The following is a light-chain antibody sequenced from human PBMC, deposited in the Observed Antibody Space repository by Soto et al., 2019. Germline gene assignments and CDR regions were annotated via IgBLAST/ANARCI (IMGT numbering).Light chain of an antibody. Sequence: EIVLTQSPATLSLSPGERATLSCRASQSVAYTYLAWFQQKPGQAPRLLIYGASNRATGIPDRFSGSGSGTDSTLPLSPLAPEDSAVYYCQPYGTSHFQFCRGTKGDIK. V-gene: IGKV3-20*01. CDR2: GAS. CDR3: QPYGTSHFQ. CDR1: QSVAYTY. J-gene: IGKJ3*01.